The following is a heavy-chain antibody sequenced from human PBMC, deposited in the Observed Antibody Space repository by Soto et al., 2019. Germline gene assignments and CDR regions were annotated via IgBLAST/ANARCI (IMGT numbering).Heavy chain of an antibody. Sequence: PSETLSLTCTVSGGSINSGDYYWTWIRQPPGKGLEWIGYIYYDGNSQHNPSLKSRVTMSVDTSKNQFSLKLTSVTAADTAVYSCARDSRWIERAPNNWFDTWGQGTLVTVSS. CDR3: ARDSRWIERAPNNWFDT. CDR1: GGSINSGDYY. D-gene: IGHD6-13*01. CDR2: IYYDGNS. J-gene: IGHJ5*02. V-gene: IGHV4-30-4*01.